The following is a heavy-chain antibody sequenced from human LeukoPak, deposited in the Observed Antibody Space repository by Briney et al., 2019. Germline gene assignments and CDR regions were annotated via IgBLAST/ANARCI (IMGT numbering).Heavy chain of an antibody. D-gene: IGHD1-26*01. CDR3: ASNIVGATTGYYVDV. Sequence: GESLKISCKGSGYSFTSYWIGWVRQMPGKGLEWMGIIYPGDSDTRYSPSFQGQVTISADKSISTAYLQWSSLKASDTAMYYCASNIVGATTGYYVDVWGKGTTVTVS. V-gene: IGHV5-51*01. CDR2: IYPGDSDT. CDR1: GYSFTSYW. J-gene: IGHJ6*03.